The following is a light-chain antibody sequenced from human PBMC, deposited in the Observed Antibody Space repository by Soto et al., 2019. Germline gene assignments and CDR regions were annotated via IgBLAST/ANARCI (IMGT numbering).Light chain of an antibody. V-gene: IGKV3-20*01. Sequence: EIVLTQSPGTLSLSPGERATLSCRASQSVSSSYLAWYQQKPGQAPRLLIYGASSRATGIPDRFSGSGSGTAFTLTISRLEPEDFAVYYCQHYGSSPRWTFGQGTKVEIK. CDR3: QHYGSSPRWT. J-gene: IGKJ1*01. CDR1: QSVSSSY. CDR2: GAS.